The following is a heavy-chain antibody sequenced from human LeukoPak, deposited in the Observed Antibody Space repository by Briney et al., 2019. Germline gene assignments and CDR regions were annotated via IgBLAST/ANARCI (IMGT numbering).Heavy chain of an antibody. D-gene: IGHD2-8*01. CDR2: INPNSGNT. V-gene: IGHV1-8*03. J-gene: IGHJ4*02. CDR3: AKDRLGFVL. CDR1: GYTFTGYY. Sequence: ASVKVSCKASGYTFTGYYIHWVRQAPGQGLEWMGWINPNSGNTGYAQKFQGRVTITRNTSISTAYMELSSLRSEDTAVYYCAKDRLGFVLWGQGTLVTVSS.